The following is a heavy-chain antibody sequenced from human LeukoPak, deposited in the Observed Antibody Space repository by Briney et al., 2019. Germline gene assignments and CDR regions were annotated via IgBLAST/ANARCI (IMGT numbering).Heavy chain of an antibody. CDR2: ISSNGGST. J-gene: IGHJ6*04. D-gene: IGHD2-2*01. CDR3: ARDRGIVVLPAAMDV. V-gene: IGHV3-64*01. CDR1: GFTFSSYA. Sequence: GGSLRLSCAASGFTFSSYAMHWVRQAPGKGLEYVSAISSNGGSTYYANSVKGRFTIFRDNSKNTLYLQMGSRRAEDMAVYYCARDRGIVVLPAAMDVWGKGTTVTVSS.